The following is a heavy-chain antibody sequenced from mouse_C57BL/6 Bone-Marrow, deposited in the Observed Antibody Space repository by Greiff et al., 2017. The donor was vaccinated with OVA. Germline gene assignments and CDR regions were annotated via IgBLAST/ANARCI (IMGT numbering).Heavy chain of an antibody. CDR1: GYTFPSFW. Sequence: QVQLQQPGAELVKPGASVQVSCKASGYTFPSFWMHWVKQRPGPGLEWFGRIPPSDIDSNFNQKFQGQATLTGDKSSSTAYMQLSSLTSEDSAVYYCAPYYMMDYWGQGTSVTVSS. CDR3: APYYMMDY. V-gene: IGHV1-74*01. CDR2: IPPSDIDS. D-gene: IGHD2-12*01. J-gene: IGHJ4*01.